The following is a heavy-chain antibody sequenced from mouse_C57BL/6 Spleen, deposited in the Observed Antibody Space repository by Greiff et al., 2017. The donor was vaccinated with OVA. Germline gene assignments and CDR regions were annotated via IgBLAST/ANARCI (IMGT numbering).Heavy chain of an antibody. D-gene: IGHD2-4*01. CDR2: IDPSDSET. V-gene: IGHV1-52*01. J-gene: IGHJ2*01. CDR3: ARRRDYDLYYFDY. Sequence: QVQLQQPGAELVRPGSSVKLSCKASGYTFTSYWMHWVKQRPIQGLEWIGNIDPSDSETHYNQKFKDKATLTVAKSSSTAYMQLSSLTSEDSAVYYCARRRDYDLYYFDYWGQGTTLTVSS. CDR1: GYTFTSYW.